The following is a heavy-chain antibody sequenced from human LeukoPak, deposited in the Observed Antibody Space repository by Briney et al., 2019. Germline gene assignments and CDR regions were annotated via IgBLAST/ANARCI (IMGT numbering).Heavy chain of an antibody. Sequence: GGSLRLSCAASGFTFSSYAMSWVRKAPGKGLEWVSAISGSGGSTYYADSVKGRFTISRANSKDTLYLQMNGRRAEDTAVYYCARDQGGVGYWGQGTLVTVSS. CDR1: GFTFSSYA. J-gene: IGHJ4*02. CDR3: ARDQGGVGY. CDR2: ISGSGGST. D-gene: IGHD3-16*01. V-gene: IGHV3-23*01.